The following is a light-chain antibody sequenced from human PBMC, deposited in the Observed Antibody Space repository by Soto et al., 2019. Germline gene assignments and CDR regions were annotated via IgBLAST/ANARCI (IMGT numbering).Light chain of an antibody. CDR1: QYINTR. V-gene: IGKV1-39*01. Sequence: TQSSTTPSSFPGDRVTLSCRASQYINTRLAWYQQKPGKAPNLLIYDASTLHSGVPSRFSGSGSGPDFTLTISSLQPEDFATYYCQQSYSSPPTFGQGTKVDIK. CDR3: QQSYSSPPT. CDR2: DAS. J-gene: IGKJ1*01.